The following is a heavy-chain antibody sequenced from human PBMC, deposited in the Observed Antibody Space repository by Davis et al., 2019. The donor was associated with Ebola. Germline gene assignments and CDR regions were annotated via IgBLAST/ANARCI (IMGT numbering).Heavy chain of an antibody. CDR2: ISGSGGST. Sequence: PGGSLRLSCAASSFTFSTYAMSWVRQAPGKGLEWVSAISGSGGSTYYADSVKGRFTISRDNSKNTLYLQMNSLRAEDTAVYYCAKGEKGFVDGPSDYWGQGTLVTVSS. CDR1: SFTFSTYA. J-gene: IGHJ4*02. CDR3: AKGEKGFVDGPSDY. D-gene: IGHD2-21*01. V-gene: IGHV3-23*01.